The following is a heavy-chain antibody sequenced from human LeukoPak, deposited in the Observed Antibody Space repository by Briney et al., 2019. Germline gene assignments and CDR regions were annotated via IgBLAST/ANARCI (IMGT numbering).Heavy chain of an antibody. V-gene: IGHV3-23*01. Sequence: PGASPRLSCAASGFTFSSYGMTWVRQAPGKGLERVSSISGSGANTYYVGSVKGRFTISRDNSKNTVHLQMSSLRAEDTAVYHCARVLKGESGALGVDVWGQGTTVTVSS. CDR3: ARVLKGESGALGVDV. CDR2: ISGSGANT. J-gene: IGHJ6*02. CDR1: GFTFSSYG. D-gene: IGHD1-26*01.